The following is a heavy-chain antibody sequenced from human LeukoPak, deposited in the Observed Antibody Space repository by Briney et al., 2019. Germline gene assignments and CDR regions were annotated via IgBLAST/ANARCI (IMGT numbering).Heavy chain of an antibody. CDR2: INHSGST. J-gene: IGHJ4*02. D-gene: IGHD2-2*02. CDR3: ARGRTYQLPYPTDFDY. V-gene: IGHV4-34*01. CDR1: GGSFSGYY. Sequence: SETLSLTCAVYGGSFSGYYWSWIRQPPGKGLEWIGEINHSGSTNCNPSLKSRVTISVDTSKNQFSLKLSSVTAADTAVYYCARGRTYQLPYPTDFDYWGQGTLVTVSS.